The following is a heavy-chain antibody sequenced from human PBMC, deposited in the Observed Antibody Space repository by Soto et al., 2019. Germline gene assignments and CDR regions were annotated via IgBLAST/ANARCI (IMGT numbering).Heavy chain of an antibody. D-gene: IGHD3-3*01. CDR1: GGTFSTYT. CDR2: IFPIFGRL. CDR3: ALLTPISGVL. J-gene: IGHJ4*02. Sequence: GASVKVSCKASGGTFSTYTISWVRHAPGQGLEWMGGIFPIFGRLNYAQRFQGRVTITADESTSTAYLEVHRLTSEDTAVYYCALLTPISGVLWGQGTLVTVSS. V-gene: IGHV1-69*13.